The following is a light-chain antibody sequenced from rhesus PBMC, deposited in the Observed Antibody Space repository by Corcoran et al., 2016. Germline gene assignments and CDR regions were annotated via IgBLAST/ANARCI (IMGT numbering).Light chain of an antibody. Sequence: DIQMTQSPSSLSASVGDKVTITCRASQGISSWLAWYQQKPGKAPKLLIYKASRLQSGVPSRFSGCGSGTDFTLTISRLQPEDFATYYCLQYSSSPLTFGGGTKVELK. CDR3: LQYSSSPLT. CDR1: QGISSW. J-gene: IGKJ4*01. CDR2: KAS. V-gene: IGKV1-22*01.